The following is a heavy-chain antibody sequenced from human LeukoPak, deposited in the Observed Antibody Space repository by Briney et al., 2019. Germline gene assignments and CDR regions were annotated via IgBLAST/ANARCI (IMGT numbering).Heavy chain of an antibody. CDR3: AKDPEGMITMIVVVSTGFDY. D-gene: IGHD3-22*01. J-gene: IGHJ4*02. CDR1: GVTFCSFA. CDR2: ISGMSGST. V-gene: IGHV3-23*01. Sequence: GGSLRLSCAASGVTFCSFAMSCVHHATGKGPESLPAISGMSGSTYYADSVKGRFTISRDNSKNTLYLQMNSLRAEDTAVYYCAKDPEGMITMIVVVSTGFDYWGQGTLVTVSS.